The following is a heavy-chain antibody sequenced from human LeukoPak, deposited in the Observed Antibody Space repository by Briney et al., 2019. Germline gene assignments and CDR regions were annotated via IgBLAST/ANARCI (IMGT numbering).Heavy chain of an antibody. V-gene: IGHV1-8*03. CDR2: MNPNSGNT. J-gene: IGHJ6*03. Sequence: ASVKVSCKASGYTFTSYDINWVRQAPGQGIEWMGWMNPNSGNTVYAQKFQGRVTITRNTSISTAYMEVSRLRSEDTAVYYCARGACTNGVCYTPHYYYYYMDVWGKGTTVTVSS. CDR3: ARGACTNGVCYTPHYYYYYMDV. CDR1: GYTFTSYD. D-gene: IGHD2-8*01.